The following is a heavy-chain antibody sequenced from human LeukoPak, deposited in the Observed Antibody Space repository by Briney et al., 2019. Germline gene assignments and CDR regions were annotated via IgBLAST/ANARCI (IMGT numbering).Heavy chain of an antibody. J-gene: IGHJ3*02. D-gene: IGHD3-3*01. CDR3: TRVEGGTFDI. V-gene: IGHV6-1*01. CDR1: GDSVSSNSAA. Sequence: SQTLSLTCAISGDSVSSNSAAWNWIRQSPSRGLEWLGRTYYRSKSYNDYAVSVKSRIIINPDTSQNQFFLQLNSVTPADTAVYYCTRVEGGTFDIWGQGTMVTVSS. CDR2: TYYRSKSYN.